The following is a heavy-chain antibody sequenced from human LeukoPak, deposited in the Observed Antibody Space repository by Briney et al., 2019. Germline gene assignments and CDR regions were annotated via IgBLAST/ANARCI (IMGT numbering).Heavy chain of an antibody. CDR1: GYTFTTYG. CDR3: ARDRGSGYCTGSTCPRGWFDP. V-gene: IGHV1-18*01. D-gene: IGHD2-8*02. J-gene: IGHJ5*02. CDR2: ISAYNGNT. Sequence: ASVKVSCRASGYTFTTYGISWVRQAPGQGLGWMGWISAYNGNTNYAQKLQGRVTMTTDTSTSTAYMELRSLRSDDTAIYYCARDRGSGYCTGSTCPRGWFDPWGQGALVTVSS.